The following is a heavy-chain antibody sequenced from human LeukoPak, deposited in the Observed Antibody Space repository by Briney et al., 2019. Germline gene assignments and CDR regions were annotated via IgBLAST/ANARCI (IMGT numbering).Heavy chain of an antibody. CDR3: ARSMAGNYYFDY. J-gene: IGHJ4*02. D-gene: IGHD5-24*01. CDR2: INPNSGGT. Sequence: ASVKVSCKASGYTFTGYFIHWVRQAPGQGLEWMGWINPNSGGTNYAQEFQGRVTMTRDTSISAAYMELSRLRSDDTAVYYCARSMAGNYYFDYWGQGTLVTVSS. V-gene: IGHV1-2*02. CDR1: GYTFTGYF.